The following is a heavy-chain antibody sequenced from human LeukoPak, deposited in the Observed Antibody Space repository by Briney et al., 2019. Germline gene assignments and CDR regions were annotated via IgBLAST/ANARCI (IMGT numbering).Heavy chain of an antibody. CDR3: ASDLGYCSSTSCRYFDP. D-gene: IGHD2-2*01. V-gene: IGHV4-30-2*01. CDR1: GGSISSGGYY. Sequence: SQTLSLTCTVSGGSISSGGYYWSWIRQPPGKGLEWIGYISHSGSTYYNPSLRSRVTISVDRSKNQFSLKLSSVTAADTAVYYCASDLGYCSSTSCRYFDPWGQGTLVTVSS. J-gene: IGHJ5*02. CDR2: ISHSGST.